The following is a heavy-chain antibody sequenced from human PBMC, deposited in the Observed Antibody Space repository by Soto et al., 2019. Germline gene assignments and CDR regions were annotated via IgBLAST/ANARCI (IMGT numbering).Heavy chain of an antibody. CDR1: GFTISDHY. J-gene: IGHJ5*02. D-gene: IGHD5-18*01. V-gene: IGHV3-11*01. CDR2: ISYSGETT. CDR3: TRRGYTSGFQWFDP. Sequence: GGSLRLSCAASGFTISDHYMTWIRQAPGKGLEWVSYISYSGETTHYADSVKGRFTISRDNAKNSLYLEMNSLRAEDTAVYYCTRRGYTSGFQWFDPWGQGTLVTVYS.